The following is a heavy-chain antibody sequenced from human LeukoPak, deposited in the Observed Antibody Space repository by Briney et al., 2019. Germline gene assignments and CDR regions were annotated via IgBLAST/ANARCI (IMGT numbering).Heavy chain of an antibody. CDR1: GFTFSDYY. V-gene: IGHV3-11*04. D-gene: IGHD3-10*01. Sequence: GGSLRLSCAASGFTFSDYYMSWIRQAPGKGLEWISFINSSGSTIYYADSVKGRFTISRDTTKNSLHLQMNNLRAEDTAVYYCARERTPKHYYGSGSFDRYFEYWGQGTLVTVSS. CDR3: ARERTPKHYYGSGSFDRYFEY. CDR2: INSSGSTI. J-gene: IGHJ4*02.